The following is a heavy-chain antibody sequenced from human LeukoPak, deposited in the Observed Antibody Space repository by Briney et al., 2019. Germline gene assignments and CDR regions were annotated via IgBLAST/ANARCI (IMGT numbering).Heavy chain of an antibody. J-gene: IGHJ4*02. D-gene: IGHD1-26*01. CDR3: ARASGSYTIFDY. Sequence: SETLSLTCSVSGGSISSGSYYWSWIRQPPGKGLEWIGYIYYSGSTNYNPSLKSRVTISVDTSKNQFSLKLSSVTAADTAVYYCARASGSYTIFDYWGQGTLVTVSS. CDR2: IYYSGST. CDR1: GGSISSGSYY. V-gene: IGHV4-61*01.